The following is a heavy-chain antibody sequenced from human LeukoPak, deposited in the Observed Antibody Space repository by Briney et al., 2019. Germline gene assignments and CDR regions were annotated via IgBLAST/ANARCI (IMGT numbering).Heavy chain of an antibody. CDR2: ISYSGST. CDR3: AKEGYSSSFDF. CDR1: GGSISSYS. J-gene: IGHJ4*02. D-gene: IGHD6-13*01. V-gene: IGHV4-59*01. Sequence: SETLSLTCTVSGGSISSYSWSWIRQPPGRGLEWIGYISYSGSTNYNPSLKSRVTISVDTSKNQFSLQLSSVTAADTAVYYRAKEGYSSSFDFWGQGSLVTVSS.